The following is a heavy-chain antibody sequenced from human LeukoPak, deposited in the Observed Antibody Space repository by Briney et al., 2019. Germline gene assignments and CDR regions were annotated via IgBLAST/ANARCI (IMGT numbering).Heavy chain of an antibody. CDR1: GFTFSSYA. J-gene: IGHJ4*02. Sequence: PGGSLRLSCSASGFTFSSYAMHWVRQAPGKGLEYVSAISSNGGSTYYADSVKGRFTISRDNSKNTLYLQMSSLRAEDTAVYYCAGPERYCTNGVCYSYFDYWGQGTLVTVSS. D-gene: IGHD2-8*01. V-gene: IGHV3-64D*06. CDR2: ISSNGGST. CDR3: AGPERYCTNGVCYSYFDY.